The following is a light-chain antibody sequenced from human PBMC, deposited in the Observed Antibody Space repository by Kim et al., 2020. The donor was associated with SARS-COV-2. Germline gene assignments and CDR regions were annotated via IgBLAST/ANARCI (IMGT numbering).Light chain of an antibody. CDR3: QSYYDSEYHWV. Sequence: VPSSCTRNSGSIDSSSVQWFQQRPGSPPAIVMYETNRRPSGVPDRFSGSIDSSSNSASLTISGLKTEDEADYYCQSYYDSEYHWVFGGGTQLTVL. J-gene: IGLJ2*01. CDR1: SGSIDSSS. V-gene: IGLV6-57*01. CDR2: ETN.